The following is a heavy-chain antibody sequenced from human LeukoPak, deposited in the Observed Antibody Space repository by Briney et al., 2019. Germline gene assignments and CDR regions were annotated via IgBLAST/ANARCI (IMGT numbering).Heavy chain of an antibody. CDR1: GGSISSYH. V-gene: IGHV4-34*01. J-gene: IGHJ4*02. CDR3: ARGRITYTAMVRFRHNGVYFDY. D-gene: IGHD5-18*01. CDR2: INHSGST. Sequence: SETLSLTCTVSGGSISSYHWSWIRQPPGKGLEWIGEINHSGSTNYNPSLKSRVTISVDTSKNQFSLKLSSVTAADTAVYYCARGRITYTAMVRFRHNGVYFDYWGQGTLVTVSS.